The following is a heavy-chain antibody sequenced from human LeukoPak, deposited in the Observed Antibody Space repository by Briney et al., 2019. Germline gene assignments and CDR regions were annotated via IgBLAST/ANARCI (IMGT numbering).Heavy chain of an antibody. CDR3: AREGRRDGYSLPFDY. V-gene: IGHV1-69*13. CDR2: IIPIFGTA. D-gene: IGHD5-24*01. Sequence: SVKVSCKASGGTFSSYAISWVRQAPGQGLEWMGGIIPIFGTANYAQKFQGRVTITADESTSTAYMELSRLRSEDTAVYYCAREGRRDGYSLPFDYWGQGTLVTVSS. CDR1: GGTFSSYA. J-gene: IGHJ4*02.